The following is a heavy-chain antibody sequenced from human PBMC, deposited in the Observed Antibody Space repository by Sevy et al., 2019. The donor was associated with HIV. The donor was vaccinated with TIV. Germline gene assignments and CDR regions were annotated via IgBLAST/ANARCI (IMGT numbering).Heavy chain of an antibody. D-gene: IGHD6-6*01. Sequence: GGSLRLSCAASGFTFSSYWMHWVRQAPGKGLEWVANIKQDGSEKYYVDSVKGRFTISRDNAKNSLYLQMNSLRAEDTAVYYCAKEQMEYSSSSDIWGQGTMVTVSS. V-gene: IGHV3-7*03. CDR3: AKEQMEYSSSSDI. J-gene: IGHJ3*02. CDR1: GFTFSSYW. CDR2: IKQDGSEK.